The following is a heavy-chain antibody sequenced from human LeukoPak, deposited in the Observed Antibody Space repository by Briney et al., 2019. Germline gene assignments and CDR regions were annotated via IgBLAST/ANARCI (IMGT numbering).Heavy chain of an antibody. CDR1: GFTFSSDA. V-gene: IGHV3-23*01. CDR2: ISNSGGTT. D-gene: IGHD5-12*01. CDR3: ANFRSDYDYFDY. Sequence: GGSLRLSCAASGFTFSSDAMSWDRQAPGKGLEWVSGISNSGGTTYYADSVKGRFTISRDNSKNTLYLQMNSLRAEDTAVYYCANFRSDYDYFDYWGQGTLVTVSS. J-gene: IGHJ4*02.